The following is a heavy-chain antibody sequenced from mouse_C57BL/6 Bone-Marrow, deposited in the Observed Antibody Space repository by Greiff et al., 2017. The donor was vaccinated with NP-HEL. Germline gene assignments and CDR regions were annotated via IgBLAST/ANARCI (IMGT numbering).Heavy chain of an antibody. CDR2: IYPGGGYT. CDR1: GYTFTNYW. V-gene: IGHV1-63*01. J-gene: IGHJ3*01. D-gene: IGHD1-1*01. Sequence: VQLQQSGAELVRPGTSVKMSCKASGYTFTNYWIGWAKQRPGHGLEWIGDIYPGGGYTNYNEKFKGKATLTADKSSSTAYMQFSSLTSEDSAIYYCARCHYYYGSTFAYWGQGTLVTVSA. CDR3: ARCHYYYGSTFAY.